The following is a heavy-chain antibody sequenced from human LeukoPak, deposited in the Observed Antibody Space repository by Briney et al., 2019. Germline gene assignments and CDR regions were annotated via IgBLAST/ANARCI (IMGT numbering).Heavy chain of an antibody. V-gene: IGHV4-59*12. CDR3: ARGGWDCSSTSCYSHFDY. J-gene: IGHJ4*02. CDR1: GGSISRYY. Sequence: SETLSLTCTVSGGSISRYYWTWIRQPPGKGLEWIGYIYYSGSTNYNPSLKSRVITSVDTSKNQFSLRLSSVTAADTAVYYCARGGWDCSSTSCYSHFDYWGQGTLVTVSS. D-gene: IGHD2-2*01. CDR2: IYYSGST.